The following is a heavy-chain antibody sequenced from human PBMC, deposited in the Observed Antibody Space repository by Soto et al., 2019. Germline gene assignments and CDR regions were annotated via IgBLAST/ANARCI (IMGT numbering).Heavy chain of an antibody. CDR3: VRGSSGGSQGVFDY. V-gene: IGHV3-33*01. CDR1: GFTFTTYG. J-gene: IGHJ4*02. Sequence: QVQLVESGGGVVQPARSLRLSCAASGFTFTTYGMHWVRQAPGKGLEWVALIWYDGGNKYYADSVEGRFTISRDNSKNTLYLQMNSLRAEDTAVYYCVRGSSGGSQGVFDYWGQGTLVTVSS. D-gene: IGHD2-8*01. CDR2: IWYDGGNK.